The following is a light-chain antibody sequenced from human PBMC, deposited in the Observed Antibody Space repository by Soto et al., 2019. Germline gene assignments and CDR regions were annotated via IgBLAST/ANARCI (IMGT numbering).Light chain of an antibody. CDR1: SSDVGAYNY. CDR2: EVT. J-gene: IGLJ3*02. Sequence: QSVLTQPPSASGSPGQSVTISCTGTSSDVGAYNYVSWYQQHAGKAPKLVIYEVTKRPSGVPDRFSGSKSANTASLPVSGLKAEDGADYYCSSFAASNTWVFGGGTKVTVL. CDR3: SSFAASNTWV. V-gene: IGLV2-8*01.